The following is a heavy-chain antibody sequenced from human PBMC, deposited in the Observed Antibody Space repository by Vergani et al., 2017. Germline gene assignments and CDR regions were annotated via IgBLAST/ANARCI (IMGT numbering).Heavy chain of an antibody. D-gene: IGHD3-16*02. V-gene: IGHV4-30-2*01. J-gene: IGHJ6*03. CDR2: IFPSGNS. CDR3: ARASLRALVGYYYYMDV. CDR1: GDSITNGGFS. Sequence: QLQLQESGSGLVKPSQTLSLTCAVSGDSITNGGFSWNWVRQPPGKGPEWIVYIFPSGNSDSNPSLKNRVSISLDKSKNQFSLWVNSVTAAATAVYFCARASLRALVGYYYYMDVWGKGKTVVVSS.